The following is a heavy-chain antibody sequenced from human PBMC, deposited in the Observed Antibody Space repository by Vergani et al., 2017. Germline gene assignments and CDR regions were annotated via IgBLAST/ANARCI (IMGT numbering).Heavy chain of an antibody. CDR1: GGTFSSYA. V-gene: IGHV1-69*01. Sequence: QVQLVQSGAEVKKPGSSVKVSCKASGGTFSSYAISWVRQAPGQGLEWIGGIIPIFGTANYAQKFQGRVTITADESTSTAYMELSSLRSEDTAVYYCARGSVCSSTSCSIGADYWGQGTLVTVSS. D-gene: IGHD2-2*01. CDR3: ARGSVCSSTSCSIGADY. J-gene: IGHJ4*02. CDR2: IIPIFGTA.